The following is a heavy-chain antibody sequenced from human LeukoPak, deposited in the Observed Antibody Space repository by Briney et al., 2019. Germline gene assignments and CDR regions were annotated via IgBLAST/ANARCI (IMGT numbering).Heavy chain of an antibody. J-gene: IGHJ4*02. CDR1: GTSFTSYY. CDR2: VNHSGYT. CDR3: ARMTTGHDY. V-gene: IGHV4-34*01. Sequence: SETLSLTYRVSGTSFTSYYWSWIRQTPGKGLEWIGEVNHSGYTNMNPSLKSRVTISVDTSKNQFSLMMTSVTAADTAVYFCARMTTGHDYWGQGTLVTVSS. D-gene: IGHD4-17*01.